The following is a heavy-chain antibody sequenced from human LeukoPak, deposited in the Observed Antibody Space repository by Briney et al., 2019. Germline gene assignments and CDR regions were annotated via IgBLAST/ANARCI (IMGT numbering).Heavy chain of an antibody. Sequence: GGSVRLSCAASGFTFSSYAMHWVRQAPGKGLEWVAVISYDGSNKYYADSVKGRFTISRDNSKNTLYLQMNSLRAEDTAVYYCAREVGAFDYWGQGTLATVSS. J-gene: IGHJ4*02. CDR2: ISYDGSNK. D-gene: IGHD3-10*01. CDR1: GFTFSSYA. CDR3: AREVGAFDY. V-gene: IGHV3-30-3*01.